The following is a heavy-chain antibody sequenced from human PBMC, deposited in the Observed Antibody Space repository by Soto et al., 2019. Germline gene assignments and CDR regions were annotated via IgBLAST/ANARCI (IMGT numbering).Heavy chain of an antibody. CDR2: ISGSGGST. CDR3: AKGSSTSYYSGLDY. Sequence: XXSLRLSCAASGFTFSSYAMRWVLQAPGKGLEWVSAISGSGGSTYYADSVKGRFTISRDNSKNTLYLQMNSLRDEDTVIYYCAKGSSTSYYSGLDYWGQGSLVTVSS. CDR1: GFTFSSYA. D-gene: IGHD2-2*01. J-gene: IGHJ4*02. V-gene: IGHV3-23*01.